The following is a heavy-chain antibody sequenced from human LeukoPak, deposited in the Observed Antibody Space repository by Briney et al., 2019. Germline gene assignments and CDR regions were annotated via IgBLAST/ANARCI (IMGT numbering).Heavy chain of an antibody. D-gene: IGHD3-22*01. V-gene: IGHV3-23*01. Sequence: GSLRLSCAASGFTFSSYAMSWVRQAPGKGLEWVSAISGSGGSTYYADSVKGRFTISRDNSKNTLYLQMSSLRAEDTAVYYCAKDYYDSSGYYSRLLFDYWGQGTLVTVSS. J-gene: IGHJ4*02. CDR1: GFTFSSYA. CDR3: AKDYYDSSGYYSRLLFDY. CDR2: ISGSGGST.